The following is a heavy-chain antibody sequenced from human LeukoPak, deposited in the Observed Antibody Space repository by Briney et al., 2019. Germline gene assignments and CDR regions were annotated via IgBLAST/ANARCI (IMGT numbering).Heavy chain of an antibody. J-gene: IGHJ4*02. CDR3: ARKRNRDPPDY. D-gene: IGHD5-24*01. CDR2: IYYSGST. V-gene: IGHV4-39*01. CDR1: GGSISSSSYY. Sequence: PSETLSLTCTVSGGSISSSSYYWGWIRQPPGKGLEWIGSIYYSGSTYYNPSLKSRVTISVDTSKNQFSLKLSSVTAADTAVHYCARKRNRDPPDYWGQGTLVTVSS.